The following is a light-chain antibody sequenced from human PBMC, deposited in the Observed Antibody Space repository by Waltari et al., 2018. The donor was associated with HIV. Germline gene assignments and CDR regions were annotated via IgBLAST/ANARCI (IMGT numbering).Light chain of an antibody. Sequence: SYELIQPPSVSVSPGQTASITCSGDKLGDKYACWYQQKPGQSPVLVIHQDRKRPSGNPERFSGSNSGNTAALTISGTQAMDEADYYCQAWDSRSVVFGGGTKLTVL. CDR2: QDR. CDR1: KLGDKY. V-gene: IGLV3-1*01. CDR3: QAWDSRSVV. J-gene: IGLJ2*01.